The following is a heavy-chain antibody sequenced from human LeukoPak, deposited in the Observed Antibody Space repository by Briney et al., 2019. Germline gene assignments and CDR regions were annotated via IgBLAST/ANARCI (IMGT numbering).Heavy chain of an antibody. CDR1: GFTFSSYS. V-gene: IGHV3-21*01. CDR2: ISSSSSYI. Sequence: GGSLRLYCAASGFTFSSYSMNWVRQAPGKGLEWVSSISSSSSYIYYADSVKGRFTISRDNAKNSLYLQMNSLRAEDTAVYYCASTGYYDSSGYPLFDYWGQGALVTVSS. J-gene: IGHJ4*02. D-gene: IGHD3-22*01. CDR3: ASTGYYDSSGYPLFDY.